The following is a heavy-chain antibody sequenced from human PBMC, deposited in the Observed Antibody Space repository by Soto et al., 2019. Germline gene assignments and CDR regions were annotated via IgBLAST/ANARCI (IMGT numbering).Heavy chain of an antibody. D-gene: IGHD6-19*01. J-gene: IGHJ3*02. CDR3: AVAGSCQLGTDSFGI. V-gene: IGHV1-69*05. CDR1: GGTFSSYA. CDR2: IITIFGTA. Sequence: QVQLVQSGAEVKKPGSSVKVSCKASGGTFSSYAISWVRQAPGQGLEWMGGIITIFGTANYAQKFQGRVTITTHDSTSTGERELSSLRSDDTALYYGAVAGSCQLGTDSFGIWGQGAMVTVSS.